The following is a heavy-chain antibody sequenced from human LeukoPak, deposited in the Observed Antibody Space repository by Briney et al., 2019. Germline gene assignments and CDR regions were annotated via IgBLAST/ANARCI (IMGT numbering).Heavy chain of an antibody. CDR3: AREQITGWYDF. D-gene: IGHD1-1*01. J-gene: IGHJ5*01. CDR2: VSYDEVNT. Sequence: GGSLRLSCAASGFTFSSYTIHWVRRAPGKGLEWVAVVSYDEVNTYYADSVKGRFTISRDNSKNTLYLQMNSLRPEDTALCYCAREQITGWYDFWGQGTLVAVSS. CDR1: GFTFSSYT. V-gene: IGHV3-30*04.